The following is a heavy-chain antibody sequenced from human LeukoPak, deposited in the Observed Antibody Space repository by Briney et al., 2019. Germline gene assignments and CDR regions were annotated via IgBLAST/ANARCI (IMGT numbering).Heavy chain of an antibody. CDR1: GGSFSGYY. CDR2: INHSGST. Sequence: SETLSLTCAVYGGSFSGYYWSWIRQPPGNGLEWIGEINHSGSTNYNPSLKSRVTISVDTSKNQFSLKLSSVTAADTAVYYCAASCSGGSCSHRGRVQTKKNSFDPWGQGTLVTVSS. D-gene: IGHD2-15*01. CDR3: AASCSGGSCSHRGRVQTKKNSFDP. J-gene: IGHJ5*02. V-gene: IGHV4-34*01.